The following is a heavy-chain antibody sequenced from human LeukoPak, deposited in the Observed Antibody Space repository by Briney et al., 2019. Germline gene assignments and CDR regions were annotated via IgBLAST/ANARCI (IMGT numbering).Heavy chain of an antibody. Sequence: QSGTSLRLSCTTSGFTFDLYAMHWVRQAPGKGLEWVAVMSYDGRYRYYADSAKGRFTISRDNSKRTLYLEMSSLRPEDTALYYCARSELYYGSESYYHLDYWGHGTLVTVSS. CDR3: ARSELYYGSESYYHLDY. V-gene: IGHV3-30*03. CDR1: GFTFDLYA. CDR2: MSYDGRYR. D-gene: IGHD3-10*01. J-gene: IGHJ4*01.